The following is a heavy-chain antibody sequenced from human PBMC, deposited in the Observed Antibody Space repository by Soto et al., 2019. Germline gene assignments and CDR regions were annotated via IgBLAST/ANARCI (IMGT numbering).Heavy chain of an antibody. V-gene: IGHV3-64D*06. CDR3: VKDGSKQQLNAFDI. J-gene: IGHJ3*02. CDR1: GFTFSSYA. Sequence: PGGSLRLSCSASGFTFSSYAMHWVREAPGQGLEYVSAISSNGGSTYYADSVKGRFTISRDNSKNTLYLQMSSLRAEDTAVYYCVKDGSKQQLNAFDIWGQGTMVTVSS. D-gene: IGHD6-13*01. CDR2: ISSNGGST.